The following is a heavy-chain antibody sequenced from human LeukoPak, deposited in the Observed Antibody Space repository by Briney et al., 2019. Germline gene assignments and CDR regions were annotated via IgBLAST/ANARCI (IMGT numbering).Heavy chain of an antibody. CDR3: ARVRSVTSTEYYYYYMDV. CDR1: GYIFTSYG. Sequence: ASVKVSCKASGYIFTSYGISWVRQAPGQGLEWMGWISAYNGNTNYAQKLQGRVTMTTDTSTSTAYMELRSLGSDDTAVYYCARVRSVTSTEYYYYYMDVWGKGTTVTVSS. CDR2: ISAYNGNT. J-gene: IGHJ6*03. V-gene: IGHV1-18*01. D-gene: IGHD4-11*01.